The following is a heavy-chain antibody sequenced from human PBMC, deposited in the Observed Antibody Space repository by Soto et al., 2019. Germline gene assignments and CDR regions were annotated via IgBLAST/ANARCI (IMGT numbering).Heavy chain of an antibody. D-gene: IGHD2-2*02. V-gene: IGHV1-18*01. CDR3: ARVKVPAAILGAFGL. J-gene: IGHJ3*01. Sequence: ASVKVSCKASGYTFSTYGITWVRQAPGQGLDWMGWINPLKGDTKSAANFQDRVTMTTDTSTRTAYMELRSLRSDDTAVYYCARVKVPAAILGAFGLWGQGTLVTVPS. CDR1: GYTFSTYG. CDR2: INPLKGDT.